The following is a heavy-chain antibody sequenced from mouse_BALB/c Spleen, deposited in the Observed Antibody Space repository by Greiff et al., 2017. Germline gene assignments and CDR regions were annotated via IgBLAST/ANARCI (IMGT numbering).Heavy chain of an antibody. CDR3: ARSGDGPLRNYFDY. Sequence: EVKVVESGGGLVQPGGSRKLSCAASGFTFSSFGMHWVRQAPEKGLEWVAYISSGSSTIYYADTVKGRFTISRDNPKNTLFLQMTSLRSEDTAMYYCARSGDGPLRNYFDYWGQGTTLTVSS. V-gene: IGHV5-17*02. D-gene: IGHD2-3*01. CDR1: GFTFSSFG. CDR2: ISSGSSTI. J-gene: IGHJ2*01.